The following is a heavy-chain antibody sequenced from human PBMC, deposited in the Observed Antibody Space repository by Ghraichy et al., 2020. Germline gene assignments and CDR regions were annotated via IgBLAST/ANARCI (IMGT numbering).Heavy chain of an antibody. J-gene: IGHJ6*02. CDR2: ISGDGGST. Sequence: GESLNISCAASGFTFDDFAMHWVRQAPGKGLEWVSLISGDGGSTYYADSVKGRFTISRDNSKNSLYLQMNSLRTEDTALYYCAKDIYACGSGMDVWGQGTTVTVSS. D-gene: IGHD1-26*01. CDR1: GFTFDDFA. CDR3: AKDIYACGSGMDV. V-gene: IGHV3-43*02.